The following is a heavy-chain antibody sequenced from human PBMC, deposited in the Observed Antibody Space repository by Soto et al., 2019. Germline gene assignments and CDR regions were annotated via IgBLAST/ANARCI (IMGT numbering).Heavy chain of an antibody. CDR3: AKLGSSSWSPHYYFDY. D-gene: IGHD2-2*01. Sequence: VQLMESGGALVQPGGSQRLSCAASGLTFNNYAMGWVRQAPGKGLEWVSAITDSGSDTYYLDSVKGRFTISRDNSKNTLYLQMNSLTAEDTAIYYCAKLGSSSWSPHYYFDYWGQGTLVTVSS. V-gene: IGHV3-23*01. J-gene: IGHJ4*02. CDR1: GLTFNNYA. CDR2: ITDSGSDT.